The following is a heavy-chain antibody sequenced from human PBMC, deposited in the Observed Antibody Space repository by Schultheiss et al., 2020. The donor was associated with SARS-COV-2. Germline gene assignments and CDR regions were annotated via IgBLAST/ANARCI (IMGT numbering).Heavy chain of an antibody. CDR3: ATDLAGKEDH. Sequence: ESLKISCAASGFSFSRSGMSWVRQAPGKGLDWVSTIDASGRSTHYADSVKGRFTISRDNAKETLYLEMNSLRPEDTAVYYCATDLAGKEDHWGQGTLVTVSS. CDR1: GFSFSRSG. J-gene: IGHJ4*02. V-gene: IGHV3-23*01. D-gene: IGHD3-10*01. CDR2: IDASGRST.